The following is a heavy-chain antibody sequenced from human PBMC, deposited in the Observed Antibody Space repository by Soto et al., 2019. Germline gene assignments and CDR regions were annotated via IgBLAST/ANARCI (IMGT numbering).Heavy chain of an antibody. Sequence: ASVKVSCKASGYTFTGYYMRWVRQAPGQGLEWMGWINPNSGGTNYAQKFQGRVTMTRDTSISTAYMELSRLRSDDTAVYYCARDITGTTNYYYGMDVWGQGTTVTVSS. CDR1: GYTFTGYY. J-gene: IGHJ6*02. D-gene: IGHD1-7*01. CDR3: ARDITGTTNYYYGMDV. V-gene: IGHV1-2*02. CDR2: INPNSGGT.